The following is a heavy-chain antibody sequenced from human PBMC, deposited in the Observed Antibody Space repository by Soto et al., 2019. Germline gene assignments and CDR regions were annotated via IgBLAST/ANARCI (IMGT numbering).Heavy chain of an antibody. Sequence: QTGRSLRLSCVASGFSFTTYWMSWVRQAPGKGLEWVANIRQDGGAQYYVDSVKGRFTISRDNAKNSVYLQMDSLRVEDTAVYYCVRGGHGSGSYLGSSWGQGILVTGSS. D-gene: IGHD3-10*01. CDR3: VRGGHGSGSYLGSS. J-gene: IGHJ5*02. CDR2: IRQDGGAQ. CDR1: GFSFTTYW. V-gene: IGHV3-7*03.